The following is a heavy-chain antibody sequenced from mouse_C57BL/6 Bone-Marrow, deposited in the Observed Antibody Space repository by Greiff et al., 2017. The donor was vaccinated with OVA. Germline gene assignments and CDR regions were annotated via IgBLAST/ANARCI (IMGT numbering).Heavy chain of an antibody. Sequence: EVKLMESGGGLVKPGGSLKLSCAASGFTFSDYGMHWVCQAPEKGLEWVAYISSGSSTIYYADTVKGRFTISRDNAKNTLFLQMTSLRSEDTAMYYCARINYWYFDVWGTGTTVTVSS. CDR3: ARINYWYFDV. CDR1: GFTFSDYG. V-gene: IGHV5-17*01. CDR2: ISSGSSTI. J-gene: IGHJ1*03.